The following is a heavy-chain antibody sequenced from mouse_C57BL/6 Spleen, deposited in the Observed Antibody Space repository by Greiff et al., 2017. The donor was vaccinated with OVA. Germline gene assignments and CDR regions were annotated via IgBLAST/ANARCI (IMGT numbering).Heavy chain of an antibody. Sequence: QVQLQQSGPELVKPGASVKISCTASGYSFTSYYIHWVKQRPGQGLEWIGWIYPGSGKTKYNEKFKGKAPLTADTSSSTAYMQLSSLTSEDSAVYYCAPIYYDYDGYFDVWGTGTTVTVSS. CDR3: APIYYDYDGYFDV. D-gene: IGHD2-4*01. CDR1: GYSFTSYY. CDR2: IYPGSGKT. V-gene: IGHV1-66*01. J-gene: IGHJ1*03.